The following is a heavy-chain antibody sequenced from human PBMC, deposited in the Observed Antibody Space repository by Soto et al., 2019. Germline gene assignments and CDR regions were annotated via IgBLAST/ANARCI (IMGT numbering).Heavy chain of an antibody. CDR3: ERDSGVPAAMDWFDP. CDR1: GGSISSYY. D-gene: IGHD2-2*01. V-gene: IGHV4-59*01. CDR2: IYYSGST. J-gene: IGHJ5*02. Sequence: PSETLSLTCTVSGGSISSYYWSWIRQPPGKGLEWIGYIYYSGSTNYNPSLKSRVTISVDTSMNQFSLKLSSVTAADTAVYYCERDSGVPAAMDWFDPWGQGTLVTVYS.